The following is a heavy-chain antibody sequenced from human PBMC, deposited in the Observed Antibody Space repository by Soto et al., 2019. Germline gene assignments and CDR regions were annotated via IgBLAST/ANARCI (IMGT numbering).Heavy chain of an antibody. J-gene: IGHJ6*02. Sequence: PSQTLSLTCAISGDSVSSNSSAWNCISQSPSRGLEWLGRTHYRSKWYNDYAVSVKSRITINPDTSKNQFSLQLNSVTPEDTAVYYCARDAAAENYYGMDVWGQGTTVTVSS. CDR3: ARDAAAENYYGMDV. CDR2: THYRSKWYN. V-gene: IGHV6-1*01. D-gene: IGHD6-13*01. CDR1: GDSVSSNSSA.